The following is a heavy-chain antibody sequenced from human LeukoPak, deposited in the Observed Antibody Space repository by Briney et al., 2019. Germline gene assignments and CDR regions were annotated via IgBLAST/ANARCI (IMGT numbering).Heavy chain of an antibody. CDR2: ISSSGSTI. V-gene: IGHV3-48*03. CDR1: GFTFSSYE. J-gene: IGHJ4*02. D-gene: IGHD6-13*01. CDR3: ASPQRRGMAAAGGGYYFDS. Sequence: GGSLRLSCAASGFTFSSYEMNWVRQAPGKGLEWVSYISSSGSTIYYADSVKGRFTISRDNAKNSLYLQMNSLRAEDTAVYYWASPQRRGMAAAGGGYYFDSWGRGTLVTVSS.